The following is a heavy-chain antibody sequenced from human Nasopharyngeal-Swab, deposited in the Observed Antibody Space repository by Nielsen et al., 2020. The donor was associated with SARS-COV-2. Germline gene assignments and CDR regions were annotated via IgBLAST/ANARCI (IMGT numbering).Heavy chain of an antibody. Sequence: SVYVSCKASGCTSTRYAINWLRQAPGQGPEWMGWIATPTGHPTYAQGFTGRFVFSLDTSVATAYLHINSLKTEDTAIYYCVRDQAMARPNWFDPWGQGTLVTVSS. CDR3: VRDQAMARPNWFDP. V-gene: IGHV7-4-1*02. CDR2: IATPTGHP. J-gene: IGHJ5*02. D-gene: IGHD5-18*01. CDR1: GCTSTRYA.